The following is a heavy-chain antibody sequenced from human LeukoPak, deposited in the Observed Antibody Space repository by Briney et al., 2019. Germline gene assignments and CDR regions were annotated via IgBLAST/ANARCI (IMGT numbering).Heavy chain of an antibody. CDR1: GYPFRSYV. D-gene: IGHD5-12*01. CDR3: ARDGYDADGYLDY. CDR2: VNPANGNA. Sequence: ASVKVSCKASGYPFRSYVIHWLRHAPGQRLEWIGWVNPANGNAKYSQNFQGRVTITRDTSASVVYMELSSLTYEDTAVYYCARDGYDADGYLDYWGQGALVPVSP. J-gene: IGHJ4*02. V-gene: IGHV1-3*01.